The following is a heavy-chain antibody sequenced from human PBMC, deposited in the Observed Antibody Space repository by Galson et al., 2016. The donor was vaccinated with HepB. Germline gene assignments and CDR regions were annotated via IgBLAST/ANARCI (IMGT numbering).Heavy chain of an antibody. D-gene: IGHD6-6*01. V-gene: IGHV5-51*01. CDR3: ARQEYPTSSSDY. J-gene: IGHJ4*02. Sequence: QSGAEVKKPGESLKISCKASGYSFSSSWIAWVRQMPGKGLEWMGVIYPRDSDTRYSPSFQGQVSISADKSISTAYLQWSSLKASDTAIYYCARQEYPTSSSDYWGQGTLVTVSS. CDR2: IYPRDSDT. CDR1: GYSFSSSW.